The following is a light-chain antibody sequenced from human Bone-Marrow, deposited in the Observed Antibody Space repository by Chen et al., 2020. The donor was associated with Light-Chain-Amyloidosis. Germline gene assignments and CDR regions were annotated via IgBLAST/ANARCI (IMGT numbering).Light chain of an antibody. V-gene: IGKV1-33*01. CDR3: QQYESLPLT. CDR1: QDVSNY. J-gene: IGKJ4*01. Sequence: DIPLTQSPSSLSASVGDRVTITCRASQDVSNYLNWYQQKPGKAPKLLIYDASKLRAGVPSRFNGRGSGTDFTLTISSLQPEDIATFYCQQYESLPLTFGGGTKVEIK. CDR2: DAS.